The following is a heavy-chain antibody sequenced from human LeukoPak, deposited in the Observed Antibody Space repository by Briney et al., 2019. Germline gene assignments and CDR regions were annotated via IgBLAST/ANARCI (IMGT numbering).Heavy chain of an antibody. V-gene: IGHV3-48*01. J-gene: IGHJ4*02. D-gene: IGHD3-3*01. CDR2: ISRSSGTI. CDR3: ARDVTVFGELTSTGGGDY. Sequence: HPGGSLRLSCAASGFTFSAYNMNWVRQAPGKGLEWVSYISRSSGTIFYADSVRGRFTISRDNGQNSLYLQMNSLRAEDTAIYYCARDVTVFGELTSTGGGDYWGQGTLVTVSS. CDR1: GFTFSAYN.